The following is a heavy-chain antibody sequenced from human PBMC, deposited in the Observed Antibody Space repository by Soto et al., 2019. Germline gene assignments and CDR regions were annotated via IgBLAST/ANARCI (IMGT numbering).Heavy chain of an antibody. V-gene: IGHV3-30-3*01. CDR1: GFAFSSYA. J-gene: IGHJ4*02. CDR2: ISYDGSNK. Sequence: GGSLRLSCAASGFAFSSYAIHFFRHAPFKGLEWVAVISYDGSNKYYADSVKGRFTISRDNSKNTLYLQMNSLRAEDTAVYYCARDSGDSSGYYYGRYFDYWGQGTLVTVSS. CDR3: ARDSGDSSGYYYGRYFDY. D-gene: IGHD3-22*01.